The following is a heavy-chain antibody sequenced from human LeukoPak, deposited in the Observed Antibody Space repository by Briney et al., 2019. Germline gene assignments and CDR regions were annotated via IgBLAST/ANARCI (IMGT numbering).Heavy chain of an antibody. CDR1: GFSFATYG. Sequence: GGSLRPSCAASGFSFATYGMSWVRQAPGKGLEWVSVVGDSADTTHYADSVKGRFFMSRDNSKNTVHLQMNSLRAEDTAVYYCAKDSFTVVRGVGSDDGFAVWGQGTMVTVSS. V-gene: IGHV3-23*01. J-gene: IGHJ3*01. CDR2: VGDSADTT. D-gene: IGHD3-10*01. CDR3: AKDSFTVVRGVGSDDGFAV.